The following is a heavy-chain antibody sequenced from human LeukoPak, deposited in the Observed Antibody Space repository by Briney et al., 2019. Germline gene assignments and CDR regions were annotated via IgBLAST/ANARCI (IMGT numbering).Heavy chain of an antibody. J-gene: IGHJ4*02. V-gene: IGHV3-21*01. Sequence: GGSLRLSCAASGFTFSDYSMNWVRQAPGKGLEWVSSISAGSNYIYYGDSVKGRFTISRDNAKNSLYLQMSSLRAEDTAVYYCARDASTRCYLCEVDYWGQGTLVTVSA. CDR3: ARDASTRCYLCEVDY. CDR1: GFTFSDYS. D-gene: IGHD2-2*01. CDR2: ISAGSNYI.